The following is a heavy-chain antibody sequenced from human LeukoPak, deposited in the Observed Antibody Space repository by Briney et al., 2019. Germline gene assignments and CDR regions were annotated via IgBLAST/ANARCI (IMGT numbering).Heavy chain of an antibody. CDR2: AGWAGGTT. V-gene: IGHV3-43*01. J-gene: IGHJ4*02. Sequence: GGSLRLSCATSGFTFGRYTIHWVRQAPGKGLEWVSLAGWAGGTTYYSDSVRGRFTISRDSGKNSVYLQMNSLTTDDTAFYFCAKESDTMFFDYWGQGALVTVSS. CDR3: AKESDTMFFDY. D-gene: IGHD3-10*02. CDR1: GFTFGRYT.